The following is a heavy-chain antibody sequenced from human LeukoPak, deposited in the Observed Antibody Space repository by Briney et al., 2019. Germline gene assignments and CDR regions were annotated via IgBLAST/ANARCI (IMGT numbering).Heavy chain of an antibody. D-gene: IGHD3-3*02. V-gene: IGHV4-30-2*01. CDR1: GGSISSGGYS. CDR3: ARDLARTFLDY. J-gene: IGHJ4*02. Sequence: SETLSLTCAVSGGSISSGGYSWSWIRQPPGKGLEWIGYIYHSGSTYYNPSLKSRVTISVDRSKNQFSLKLSSVTAADTAVYYCARDLARTFLDYWGQGTLVTVSS. CDR2: IYHSGST.